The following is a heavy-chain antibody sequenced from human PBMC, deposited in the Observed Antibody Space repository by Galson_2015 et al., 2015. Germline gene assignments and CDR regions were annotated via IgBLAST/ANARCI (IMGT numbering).Heavy chain of an antibody. Sequence: SLRLSCAASGFNFHYYSMHWVRQSPGKGLEWVSLISSNRETKHYADAVKGRFTISRDNSKNSLFLQMNSLRAEDTALYFCVKERDTLYFDYWGQGTLVTVSS. V-gene: IGHV3-43*01. J-gene: IGHJ4*02. CDR1: GFNFHYYS. CDR3: VKERDTLYFDY. CDR2: ISSNRETK.